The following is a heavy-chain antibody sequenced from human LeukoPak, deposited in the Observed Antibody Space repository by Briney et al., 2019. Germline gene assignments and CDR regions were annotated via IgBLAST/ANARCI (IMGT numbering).Heavy chain of an antibody. D-gene: IGHD6-19*01. J-gene: IGHJ4*02. Sequence: GESLKISCQGSGYTFTNYWIGWVRQRPGKGLEWMGVIYPADSDVRYSPSFQGQVTISADQSISTAYLQWSSLKASDTAMYYCARVPYNSDDTSNYFDYWGQGSLVTVSS. CDR3: ARVPYNSDDTSNYFDY. CDR1: GYTFTNYW. V-gene: IGHV5-51*01. CDR2: IYPADSDV.